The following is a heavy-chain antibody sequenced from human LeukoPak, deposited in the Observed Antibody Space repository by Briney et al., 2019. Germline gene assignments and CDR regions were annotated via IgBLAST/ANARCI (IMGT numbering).Heavy chain of an antibody. CDR1: GGTSTSHA. CDR3: ATMNDGGGYQWGDFFDF. V-gene: IGHV1-69*04. Sequence: ASVKVSCKASGGTSTSHAISWVRQAPGQGLEWVGRIIPNLGTTNRAQNFQDRVTLTADKSTNTAYMELTSLTSDDTAVYYCATMNDGGGYQWGDFFDFWGEGTLVTVSS. CDR2: IIPNLGTT. J-gene: IGHJ4*02. D-gene: IGHD3-22*01.